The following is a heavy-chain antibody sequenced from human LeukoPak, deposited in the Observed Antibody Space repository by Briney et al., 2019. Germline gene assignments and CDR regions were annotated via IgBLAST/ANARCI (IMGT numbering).Heavy chain of an antibody. CDR1: GYTFTSYG. CDR2: ISAYNGNT. D-gene: IGHD1-14*01. Sequence: ASVKVSCKASGYTFTSYGISWVRQAPGQGLEWMGWISAYNGNTNYAQKLKGRFTMTTDTSTSTAYMELSSLRSDDTAVYYCARVGTVREKYYFDYWGEGTLVTVSS. V-gene: IGHV1-18*01. CDR3: ARVGTVREKYYFDY. J-gene: IGHJ4*02.